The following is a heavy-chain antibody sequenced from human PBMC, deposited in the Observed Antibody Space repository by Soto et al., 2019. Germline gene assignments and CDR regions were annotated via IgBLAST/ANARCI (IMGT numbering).Heavy chain of an antibody. J-gene: IGHJ4*02. D-gene: IGHD3-10*01. CDR3: AREGGVRGDEFDN. CDR2: INHSGST. Sequence: QVQLQQWGAGLLKPSETLSLTCAVYGGSFSGYYWSWIRQPPGKGLEWIGEINHSGSTNYNPSLKSRVTISVDTSKNQFSLKLSSVTAADTAVYYCAREGGVRGDEFDNWGQGTLVTVSS. CDR1: GGSFSGYY. V-gene: IGHV4-34*01.